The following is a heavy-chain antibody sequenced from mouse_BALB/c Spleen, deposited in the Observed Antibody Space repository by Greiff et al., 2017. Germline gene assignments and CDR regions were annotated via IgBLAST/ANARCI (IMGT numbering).Heavy chain of an antibody. CDR1: GFTFSSFG. J-gene: IGHJ2*01. CDR3: ARNYGNGYYFDY. D-gene: IGHD2-1*01. CDR2: ISSGSSTI. V-gene: IGHV5-17*02. Sequence: EVQGVESGGGLVQPGGSRKLSCAASGFTFSSFGMHWVRQAPEKGLEWVAYISSGSSTIYYADTVKGRFTISRDNPKNTLFLQMTSLRSEDTAMYYCARNYGNGYYFDYWGQGTTLTVSS.